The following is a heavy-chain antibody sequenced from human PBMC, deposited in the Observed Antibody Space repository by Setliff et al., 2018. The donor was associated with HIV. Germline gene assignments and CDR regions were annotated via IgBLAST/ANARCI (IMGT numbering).Heavy chain of an antibody. CDR3: AKGGASSHWLGP. V-gene: IGHV4-59*01. D-gene: IGHD3-16*01. Sequence: LSLTCTVSGASISSDSWSWIRHSPGKGLEWIGFILNREITNYNPSLQSRVSISMDTSKNQFSLKLHSVTAPDTAIYHCAKGGASSHWLGPWGQGTLVTVSS. CDR1: GASISSDS. CDR2: ILNREIT. J-gene: IGHJ5*02.